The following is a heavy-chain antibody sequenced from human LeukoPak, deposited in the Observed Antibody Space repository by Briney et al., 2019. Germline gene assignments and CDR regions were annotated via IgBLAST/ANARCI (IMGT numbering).Heavy chain of an antibody. D-gene: IGHD3-10*01. V-gene: IGHV3-7*01. J-gene: IGHJ5*02. CDR2: IKEDGSEK. CDR1: GFTFSSYE. CDR3: ARVGLGVGSGRKASGFDP. Sequence: PGGSLRLSCAASGFTFSSYEMNWVRQAPGKGLEWVANIKEDGSEKYYVDSVKGRFTISRDNAKNSLYLQMNSLRAEDTAVYYCARVGLGVGSGRKASGFDPWGQGTLVTVSS.